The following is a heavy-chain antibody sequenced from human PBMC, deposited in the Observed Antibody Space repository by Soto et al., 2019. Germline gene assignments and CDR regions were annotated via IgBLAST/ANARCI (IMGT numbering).Heavy chain of an antibody. CDR2: IIPIFGTA. Sequence: QVQLVQSGAEVKKPGSSVKVSCKASGGTFSSYAISWVRQAPGQGLEWMGGIIPIFGTANYAQKFQGRVTITADKSTSTAYMELGSLRSEDTAVYYCAREITIFGVFIGTINWGQGTLVTVSS. CDR3: AREITIFGVFIGTIN. D-gene: IGHD3-3*01. J-gene: IGHJ4*02. V-gene: IGHV1-69*06. CDR1: GGTFSSYA.